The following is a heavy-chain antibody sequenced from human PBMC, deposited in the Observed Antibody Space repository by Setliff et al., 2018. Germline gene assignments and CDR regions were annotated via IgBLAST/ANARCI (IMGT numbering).Heavy chain of an antibody. V-gene: IGHV7-4-1*02. CDR3: ARGGDTITIFGVVTPDFYYYMDV. CDR1: GYTFSSYA. J-gene: IGHJ6*03. Sequence: ASVKVSCKASGYTFSSYAMNWVRQAPGQGLEWMGWINTNTGNPTYAQDFTGRFVFSLDTSVSTAYLQISSLKAEGTAVYYCARGGDTITIFGVVTPDFYYYMDVWGTGTTVTVSS. D-gene: IGHD3-3*01. CDR2: INTNTGNP.